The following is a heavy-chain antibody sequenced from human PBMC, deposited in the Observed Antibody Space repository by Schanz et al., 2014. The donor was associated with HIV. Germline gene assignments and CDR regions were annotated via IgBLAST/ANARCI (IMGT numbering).Heavy chain of an antibody. V-gene: IGHV1-8*02. Sequence: QVQLVQSGPEVKKPGASVRVSCETSGYTFSDYDINWVRQAPGQGLEWMGWVNPESGNTGMADKSLGRLSLTMFTSTGTAYMELDSLTSGDTAIYYCVRAASFHFDKEGYYRNWYFDFWGRGTLVAVSS. CDR3: VRAASFHFDKEGYYRNWYFDF. J-gene: IGHJ2*01. D-gene: IGHD1-26*01. CDR1: GYTFSDYD. CDR2: VNPESGNT.